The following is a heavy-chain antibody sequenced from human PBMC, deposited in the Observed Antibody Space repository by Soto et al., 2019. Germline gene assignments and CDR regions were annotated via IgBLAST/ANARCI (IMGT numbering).Heavy chain of an antibody. D-gene: IGHD3-10*01. Sequence: EVQLVESGGGLVQPGGSLRLSCAASGFTFSSNYMSWVRQAPGKGLEWVSVIYTGGNTYYADSVKGRFTISRDNSKNTLYFQMNSLRAEDTAMYYCARVGRSSGSYYSPYHYGMDVWGQGTTVTVSS. CDR1: GFTFSSNY. V-gene: IGHV3-66*01. J-gene: IGHJ6*02. CDR2: IYTGGNT. CDR3: ARVGRSSGSYYSPYHYGMDV.